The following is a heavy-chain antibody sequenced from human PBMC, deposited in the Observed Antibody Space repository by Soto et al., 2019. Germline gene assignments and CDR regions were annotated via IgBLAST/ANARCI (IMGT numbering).Heavy chain of an antibody. Sequence: EVQLVESGGGLVQPGGSLRLSCAASGFTLSNYWMHWARQAPGKGLVWVSRISSDGSSTNYADSVKGRFTISRDNAKNTLHLQMSSLRAEDTAVYYCARVPYCSSSSCYSYFDSWGQGTRVTVSS. CDR2: ISSDGSST. V-gene: IGHV3-74*01. D-gene: IGHD2-2*01. CDR3: ARVPYCSSSSCYSYFDS. J-gene: IGHJ4*02. CDR1: GFTLSNYW.